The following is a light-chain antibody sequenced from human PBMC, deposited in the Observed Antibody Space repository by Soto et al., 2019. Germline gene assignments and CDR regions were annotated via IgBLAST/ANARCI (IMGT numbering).Light chain of an antibody. CDR3: QQYGGSPRT. Sequence: EIVMTQSPATLSVSPGERATLSCRASQSVSSNLAWYQQKPGQAPRLLIYGASTRATGIPARFSGSGSGTEFTLTITRLEPEDFAVYYCQQYGGSPRTVGQGTKVDIK. CDR1: QSVSSN. CDR2: GAS. V-gene: IGKV3D-15*01. J-gene: IGKJ1*01.